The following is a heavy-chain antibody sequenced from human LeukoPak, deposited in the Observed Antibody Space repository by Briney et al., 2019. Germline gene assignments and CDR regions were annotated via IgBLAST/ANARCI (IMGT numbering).Heavy chain of an antibody. J-gene: IGHJ4*02. CDR3: ARAPPRDLYFDY. CDR2: ISNSGNI. V-gene: IGHV4-31*03. Sequence: SQTLSLTCTVSGGSISSGTYYWNWIRQHPEEGLEWIGYISNSGNIFYNPSLKSRVTLSIDTSKSQFSLHLSSVTVADTAVYYCARAPPRDLYFDYWGQGTLVTVSS. CDR1: GGSISSGTYY. D-gene: IGHD3-3*01.